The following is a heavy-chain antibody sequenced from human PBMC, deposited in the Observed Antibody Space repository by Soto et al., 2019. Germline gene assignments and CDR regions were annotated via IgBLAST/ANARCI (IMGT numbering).Heavy chain of an antibody. Sequence: GGSLRLSCAASGFTVSSYAMSWVRQAPGKGLEWVSAISGSGGSTYYADSVKGRFTISRDNSMNTLYLQMNSLRAEDTAVYYCAKLVKSGPFDYWGQGTLVTVSS. V-gene: IGHV3-23*01. D-gene: IGHD3-22*01. CDR1: GFTVSSYA. J-gene: IGHJ4*02. CDR3: AKLVKSGPFDY. CDR2: ISGSGGST.